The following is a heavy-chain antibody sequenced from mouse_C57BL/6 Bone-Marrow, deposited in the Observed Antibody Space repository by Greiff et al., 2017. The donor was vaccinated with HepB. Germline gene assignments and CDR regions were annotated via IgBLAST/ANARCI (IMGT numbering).Heavy chain of an antibody. D-gene: IGHD1-1*01. CDR2: IYPRSGNT. J-gene: IGHJ2*01. CDR3: AREGEDIITTLVVFDY. Sequence: QVQLQQSGAELARPGASVKLSCKASGYTFTSYGISWVKQRTGQGLEWIGEIYPRSGNTYYNEKFKGKATLTADKSSSTAYMELRSLTSEDSAVYFCAREGEDIITTLVVFDYWGQGTTLTVSS. V-gene: IGHV1-81*01. CDR1: GYTFTSYG.